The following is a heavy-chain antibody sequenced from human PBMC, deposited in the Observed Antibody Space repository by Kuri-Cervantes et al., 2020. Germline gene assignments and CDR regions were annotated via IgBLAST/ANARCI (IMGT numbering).Heavy chain of an antibody. D-gene: IGHD2-15*01. CDR1: GGSISSSSYY. Sequence: GSLRLSCTVSGGSISSSSYYWGWIRQPPGKGLEWIGYIYYSGSTYYNPSLKSRVTMSIDKSKNQFSLKLNSVTPADTAVYYCARGRVAATTSYYFDYWGQGTLVTVSS. V-gene: IGHV4-61*05. CDR3: ARGRVAATTSYYFDY. CDR2: IYYSGST. J-gene: IGHJ4*02.